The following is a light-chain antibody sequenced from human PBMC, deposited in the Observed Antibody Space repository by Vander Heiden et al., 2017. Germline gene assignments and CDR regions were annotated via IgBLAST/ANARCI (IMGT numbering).Light chain of an antibody. V-gene: IGLV3-19*01. CDR1: SLRSYY. Sequence: SSELTHDTAVSVALGQTVRITFQRDSLRSYYASWYQQKPGQAPVLVIYGKNNRPSGIPDRFSGSSSGNTASLTITGAQAEDEADYYCNSRDSSGNHLVFGGGTKLTVL. CDR2: GKN. CDR3: NSRDSSGNHLV. J-gene: IGLJ3*02.